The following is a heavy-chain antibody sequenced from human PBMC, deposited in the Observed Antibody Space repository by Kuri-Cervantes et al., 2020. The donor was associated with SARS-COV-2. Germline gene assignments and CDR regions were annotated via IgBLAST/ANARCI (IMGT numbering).Heavy chain of an antibody. J-gene: IGHJ4*02. Sequence: GESLKISCKGSGYSFTSYWIGWVRQMPGKGLEWMGIIYHGDPDTRYSPSFQGQVTIPADKSISTAYLQWSSLKASDTAMYYCARLPLDWYCLDYWGQGTLVTVSS. CDR3: ARLPLDWYCLDY. V-gene: IGHV5-51*01. CDR1: GYSFTSYW. D-gene: IGHD3-9*01. CDR2: IYHGDPDT.